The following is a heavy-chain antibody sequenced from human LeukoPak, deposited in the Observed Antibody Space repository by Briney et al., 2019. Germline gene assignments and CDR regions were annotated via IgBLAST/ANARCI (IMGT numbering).Heavy chain of an antibody. CDR2: ISYDESDK. Sequence: GRSLSLSCAASGFTLSNYGMHWVHQAPGKGLEWVAVISYDESDKYYADSVKGRFTISRDNSKNTLYLQMNSLRPEDTAVYYCAKVVVAATNAAYYGMDVWGQGTTVTVTS. CDR3: AKVVVAATNAAYYGMDV. D-gene: IGHD2-15*01. CDR1: GFTLSNYG. J-gene: IGHJ6*02. V-gene: IGHV3-30*18.